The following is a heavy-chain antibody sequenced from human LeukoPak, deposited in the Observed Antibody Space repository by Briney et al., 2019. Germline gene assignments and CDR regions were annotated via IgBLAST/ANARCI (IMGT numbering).Heavy chain of an antibody. J-gene: IGHJ5*02. CDR3: ARMACSSTSCYRLGFANWFDP. CDR1: GYTFTSYG. CDR2: ISAYNGNT. Sequence: GASVKVSCKASGYTFTSYGISWVRQAPGQGLEWMGWISAYNGNTNYAQKLQGRVTMTTDTSTSTAYMELRSLRSDDTAVYYCARMACSSTSCYRLGFANWFDPWGQGTLVTVSS. D-gene: IGHD2-2*01. V-gene: IGHV1-18*01.